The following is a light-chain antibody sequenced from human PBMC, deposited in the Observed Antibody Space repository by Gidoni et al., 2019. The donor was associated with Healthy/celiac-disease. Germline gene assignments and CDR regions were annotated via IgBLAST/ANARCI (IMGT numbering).Light chain of an antibody. V-gene: IGLV2-23*01. Sequence: QSALTQPASVPASPGQSITISCCGTSSDVGSYKLVSWYQQHPGKAPKLMIYEGSKRPSGVSNRFSGSKSGNTASLTISGLQAEDEADYYCCSYAGSSTLVFGGGTKLTVL. J-gene: IGLJ2*01. CDR3: CSYAGSSTLV. CDR1: SSDVGSYKL. CDR2: EGS.